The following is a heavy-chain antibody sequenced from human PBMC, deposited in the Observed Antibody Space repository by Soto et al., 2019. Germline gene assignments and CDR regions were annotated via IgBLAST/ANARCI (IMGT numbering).Heavy chain of an antibody. CDR3: AREVTTEPFFDY. CDR1: GGSISSGDYY. D-gene: IGHD4-17*01. CDR2: IYYSGST. Sequence: QVQLQASGPGLVKPSQTMSLTCTVSGGSISSGDYYWSWIRQPPGKVLEWIGYIYYSGSTYYNPSLKSRVTISVDTSKTPFSLKLSSVTDADTAVYYCAREVTTEPFFDYWGHGTLVTVSS. J-gene: IGHJ4*01. V-gene: IGHV4-30-4*01.